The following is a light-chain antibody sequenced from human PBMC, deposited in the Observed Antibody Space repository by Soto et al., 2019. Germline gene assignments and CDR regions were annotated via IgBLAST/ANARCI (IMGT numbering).Light chain of an antibody. CDR3: SSYSDSSTLIL. CDR1: SSDLGSYNL. V-gene: IGLV2-14*02. J-gene: IGLJ1*01. Sequence: QSALTQPASVSGSPGQSITVSCTGTSSDLGSYNLVSWYQQHPGNAPKLLLYEVNNRPSGASNRFSGSKSGITAYLTISGLQAEDDADYFCSSYSDSSTLILFGTGTKVTVL. CDR2: EVN.